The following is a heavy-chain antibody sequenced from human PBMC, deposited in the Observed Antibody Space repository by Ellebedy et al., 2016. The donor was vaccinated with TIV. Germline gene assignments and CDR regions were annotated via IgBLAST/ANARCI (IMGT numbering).Heavy chain of an antibody. D-gene: IGHD3-9*01. CDR2: ISSHGGTI. CDR1: KFTFSNYH. V-gene: IGHV3-11*01. Sequence: GGSLRLSCAASKFTFSNYHMSWIRQAPGKGLEWISYISSHGGTIYYADSVKGRLTISRDNTKNSLNLQMDSLRAEDTAVYYCARIHGYFDILIADYNSYYNMDVWGKGTTVTVSS. J-gene: IGHJ6*03. CDR3: ARIHGYFDILIADYNSYYNMDV.